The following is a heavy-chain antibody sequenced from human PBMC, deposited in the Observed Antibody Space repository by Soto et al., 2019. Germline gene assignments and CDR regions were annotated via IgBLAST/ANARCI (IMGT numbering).Heavy chain of an antibody. CDR1: GGSISSYY. V-gene: IGHV4-59*08. J-gene: IGHJ5*02. D-gene: IGHD1-1*01. CDR3: ARQPRWDDPFDP. CDR2: IYYSGST. Sequence: SETLSLTCTVSGGSISSYYWSWIRQPPGKGLEWIGYIYYSGSTNYNPSLKSRVTISVDTSKNQFSLKLSSVTAADTAVYYCARQPRWDDPFDPWGQGTLVTVSS.